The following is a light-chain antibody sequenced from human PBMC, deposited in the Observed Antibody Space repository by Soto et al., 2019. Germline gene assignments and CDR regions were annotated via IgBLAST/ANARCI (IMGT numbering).Light chain of an antibody. J-gene: IGKJ5*01. Sequence: RRSQSVRSFLAWYQQKPGQAPRLLIYGASTRATGIPARFSGSGSGTEFTLTISRHHCEDFTVYYCQQYNDWPPSAFGQGTRLEIK. CDR1: QSVRSF. CDR2: GAS. CDR3: QQYNDWPPSA. V-gene: IGKV3D-15*01.